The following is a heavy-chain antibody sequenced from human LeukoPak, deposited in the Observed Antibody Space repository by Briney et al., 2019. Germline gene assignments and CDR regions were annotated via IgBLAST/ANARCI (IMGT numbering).Heavy chain of an antibody. CDR3: ARDGRVLGFDP. V-gene: IGHV4-34*01. CDR1: GGSFSGYY. J-gene: IGHJ5*02. Sequence: SETLTLTCAVYGGSFSGYYWSWIRQPPGKGLEWIGEINHSGSTNYNPSLKSRVTISVVTSKNQFSLKLSSVTAADTAVYYCARDGRVLGFDPWGQGTLVTVSS. CDR2: INHSGST. D-gene: IGHD4-17*01.